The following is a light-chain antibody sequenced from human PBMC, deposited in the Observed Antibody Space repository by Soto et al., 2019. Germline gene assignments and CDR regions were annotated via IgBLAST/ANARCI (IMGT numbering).Light chain of an antibody. Sequence: QSALTQPASVSGSPGQSITISCTGFNSIITSRKSVSWYQQHPAKAPKLILYDVFYRPSGISSRFAGSGSGNTASLTISGLQPEDEADYSCTSYTRDSTVSVICGGGTKLTVL. CDR1: NSIITSRKS. CDR2: DVF. J-gene: IGLJ2*01. V-gene: IGLV2-14*03. CDR3: TSYTRDSTVSVI.